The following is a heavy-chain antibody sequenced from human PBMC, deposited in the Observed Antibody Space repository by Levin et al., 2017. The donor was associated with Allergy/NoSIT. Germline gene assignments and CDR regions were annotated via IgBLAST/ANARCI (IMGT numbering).Heavy chain of an antibody. V-gene: IGHV3-11*03. CDR2: ISSSSTYT. J-gene: IGHJ2*01. CDR3: ARRPLGTSYWYFDL. Sequence: GGSLRLSCAASGFTISDNYMTWIRQAPGTGLEWLSYISSSSTYTDYADSVRGRFTISRDNAKNSLYLQMNSLRVDDTAVYYCARRPLGTSYWYFDLWGRGTLVTVSS. CDR1: GFTISDNY. D-gene: IGHD7-27*01.